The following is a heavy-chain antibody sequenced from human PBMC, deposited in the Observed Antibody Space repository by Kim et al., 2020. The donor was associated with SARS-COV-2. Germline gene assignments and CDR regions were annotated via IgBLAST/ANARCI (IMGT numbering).Heavy chain of an antibody. CDR3: AAKSAHYYYYGMDV. Sequence: GGSLRLSCAASGFTFSSYGMHWVRQAPGKGLEWVAVISYDGSNKYYADSVKGRFTISRDNSKNTLYLQMNSLRAEDTAVYYCAAKSAHYYYYGMDVWGQGTTVTVSS. V-gene: IGHV3-30*03. CDR1: GFTFSSYG. J-gene: IGHJ6*02. CDR2: ISYDGSNK.